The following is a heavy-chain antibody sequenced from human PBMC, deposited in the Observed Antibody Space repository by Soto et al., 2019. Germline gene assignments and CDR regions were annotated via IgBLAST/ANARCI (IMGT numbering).Heavy chain of an antibody. J-gene: IGHJ6*02. CDR3: ARGRSSTRXYYDSSGYIKDYYGMDV. CDR2: IIPIFGTA. V-gene: IGHV1-69*13. CDR1: GGTFSSYA. D-gene: IGHD3-22*01. Sequence: GASVEVSCKASGGTFSSYAISWVRQAPGQGLEWMGGIIPIFGTANYAQKFQGRVTITADESTSTAYMELSSLRSEDTAVYYCARGRSSTRXYYDSSGYIKDYYGMDVWGQGTTVTVSS.